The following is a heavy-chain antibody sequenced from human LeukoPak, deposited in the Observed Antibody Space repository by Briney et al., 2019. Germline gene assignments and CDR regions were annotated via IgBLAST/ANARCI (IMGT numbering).Heavy chain of an antibody. V-gene: IGHV4-31*03. CDR2: MSYTGST. J-gene: IGHJ3*02. D-gene: IGHD3-9*01. CDR1: GGSIRYGGYY. Sequence: SETLSLTCTVSGGSIRYGGYYWSCIRQLPGKGLECIGFMSYTGSTSCNPSLESRVSISVDTSKHQFSLKLSSVTAADTAVYYCARGRLRYFDCPAAFDIWGQGTMVTVSS. CDR3: ARGRLRYFDCPAAFDI.